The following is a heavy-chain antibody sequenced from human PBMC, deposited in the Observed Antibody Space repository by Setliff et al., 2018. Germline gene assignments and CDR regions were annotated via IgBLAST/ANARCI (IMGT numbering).Heavy chain of an antibody. CDR2: INPNSGDT. CDR3: VRSGKFGMRFWFDQ. J-gene: IGHJ5*02. V-gene: IGHV1-2*02. D-gene: IGHD1-26*01. Sequence: ASVKVSCKTSGYSFTKYFLHWVRQAPGQGLEWMGWINPNSGDTHSAQKFQGRVTMTRDTSINTAYMELSSLTSDDTAFYYCVRSGKFGMRFWFDQWGQGTLVTVSS. CDR1: GYSFTKYF.